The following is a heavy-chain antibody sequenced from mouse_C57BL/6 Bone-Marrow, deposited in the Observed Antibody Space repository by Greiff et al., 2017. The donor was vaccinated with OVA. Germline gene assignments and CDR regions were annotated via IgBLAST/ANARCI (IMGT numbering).Heavy chain of an antibody. CDR2: IDPEDGDT. V-gene: IGHV14-1*01. J-gene: IGHJ4*01. CDR1: GFNIKDYY. D-gene: IGHD1-1*01. Sequence: VHVKQSGAELVRPGASVKLSCTASGFNIKDYYMHWVKQRPEQGLEWIGRIDPEDGDTEYAPKFQGKATMTADTSSNTAYLQLSSLTSEDTAVYYCTTFYYYRYAMDYWGQGTSVTVSS. CDR3: TTFYYYRYAMDY.